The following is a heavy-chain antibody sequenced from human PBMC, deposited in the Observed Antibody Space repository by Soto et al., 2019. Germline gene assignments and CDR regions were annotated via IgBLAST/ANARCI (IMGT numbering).Heavy chain of an antibody. CDR2: ISSSSSYT. V-gene: IGHV3-11*05. CDR1: GFTFSDYY. CDR3: ARYSWGGYSGYDSGEDYYYYYGMDV. Sequence: QVQLVESGGGLVKPGGSLRLSCAASGFTFSDYYMSWIRQAPGKGLEWVSYISSSSSYTNYADSVKGRFTISRDNAKNSLYLQMNSLRAEDTAVYYCARYSWGGYSGYDSGEDYYYYYGMDVWGQGTTVTVSS. D-gene: IGHD5-12*01. J-gene: IGHJ6*02.